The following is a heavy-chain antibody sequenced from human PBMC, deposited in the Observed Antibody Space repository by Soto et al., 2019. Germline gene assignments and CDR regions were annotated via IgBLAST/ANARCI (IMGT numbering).Heavy chain of an antibody. CDR2: FDPEDGET. Sequence: ASVKVSCKVSGDTLTELSMHWVRQAPGKGLEWMGGFDPEDGETIYAQKFQGRVTMTEDTSTDTAYMELSSLRSEDTAVYYCATEMVRGVIRTLDYWGQAIRVSVYS. D-gene: IGHD3-10*01. J-gene: IGHJ4*02. CDR1: GDTLTELS. V-gene: IGHV1-24*01. CDR3: ATEMVRGVIRTLDY.